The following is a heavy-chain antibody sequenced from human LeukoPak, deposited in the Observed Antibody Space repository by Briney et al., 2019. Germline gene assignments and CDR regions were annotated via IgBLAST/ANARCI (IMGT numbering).Heavy chain of an antibody. Sequence: GGSLRLPCAASGFTFSSYWMHWVRQAPGKGLVWVSRINSDGSSTSYADSVKGRFTISRDNAKNTLYLQMNSLRAEDTAVYYCARGRALYDILTLGYWSQGTLVTVSS. CDR3: ARGRALYDILTLGY. D-gene: IGHD3-9*01. V-gene: IGHV3-74*01. CDR2: INSDGSST. CDR1: GFTFSSYW. J-gene: IGHJ4*02.